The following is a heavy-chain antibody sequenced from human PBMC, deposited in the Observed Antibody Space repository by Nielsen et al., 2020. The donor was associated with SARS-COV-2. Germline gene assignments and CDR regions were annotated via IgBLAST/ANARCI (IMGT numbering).Heavy chain of an antibody. D-gene: IGHD3-3*01. CDR3: ARDFIFWSGYSFGMDV. CDR1: GGSISSSSYY. J-gene: IGHJ6*02. Sequence: SETLSLTCTVSGGSISSSSYYWGWIRQPPGKGLEWIGSIYYSGSTYYNPSLKSRVTISVDTSKNQFSLKLSSVTAADTAVYYCARDFIFWSGYSFGMDVWGQGTTVTVSS. V-gene: IGHV4-39*07. CDR2: IYYSGST.